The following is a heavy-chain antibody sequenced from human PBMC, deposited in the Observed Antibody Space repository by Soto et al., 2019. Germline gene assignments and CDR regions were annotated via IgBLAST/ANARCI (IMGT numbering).Heavy chain of an antibody. CDR1: GFSFRKYA. J-gene: IGHJ4*02. D-gene: IGHD4-4*01. CDR2: ISGSGGSGRG. V-gene: IGHV3-23*01. CDR3: AKDLDDYSSAIDF. Sequence: ESLRLSCVGSGFSFRKYAMNWVRQAPGKGLEWVSGISGSGGSGRGFYADPVKGRFTISRDNSKNTLYLEMNSLRAEDTAVYYCAKDLDDYSSAIDFWGQGTLVTVSS.